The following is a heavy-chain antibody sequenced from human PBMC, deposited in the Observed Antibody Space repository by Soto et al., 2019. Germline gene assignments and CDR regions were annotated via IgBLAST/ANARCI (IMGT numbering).Heavy chain of an antibody. CDR1: GFSLTTNGVG. CDR2: IYWDDDK. D-gene: IGHD2-2*01. V-gene: IGHV2-5*02. Sequence: QITLKEAGPTLVKPTQTLTLTCSFSGFSLTTNGVGVGWIRQPPGKALEWLALIYWDDDKGYSTSLKSRLTITKDTSKTQVVLTMTNMDPVDTATYSCAHTMPPRIFDYWGQGTLVTVSS. J-gene: IGHJ4*02. CDR3: AHTMPPRIFDY.